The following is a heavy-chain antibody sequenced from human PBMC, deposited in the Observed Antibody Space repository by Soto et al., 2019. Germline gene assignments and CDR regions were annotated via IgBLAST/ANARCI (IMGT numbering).Heavy chain of an antibody. Sequence: SETLSLTCTVSGGSISSYYWSWIGRPPGKGLEWIGYIYYSGSTNYNPSLKSRVTISVDTSKNQFSLKLSSVTAADTAVYYCERGGGYHDGIGYYGGHYLDYWGQEHRSPFP. V-gene: IGHV4-59*01. CDR3: ERGGGYHDGIGYYGGHYLDY. J-gene: IGHJ4*01. CDR2: IYYSGST. CDR1: GGSISSYY. D-gene: IGHD3-22*01.